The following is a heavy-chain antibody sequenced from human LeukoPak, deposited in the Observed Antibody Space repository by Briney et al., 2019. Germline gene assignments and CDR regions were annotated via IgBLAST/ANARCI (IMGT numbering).Heavy chain of an antibody. V-gene: IGHV4-59*12. Sequence: PSETLSLTCTVSGGSISSYYWSWIRQPPGKGLEWIGYIYYSGSTNYNPSLKSRVTISVDTSKNQFSLKLSSVTAADTAVYYCARGLVPWFGPRGSAFDIWGQGTMVTVSS. D-gene: IGHD3-10*01. CDR1: GGSISSYY. J-gene: IGHJ3*02. CDR2: IYYSGST. CDR3: ARGLVPWFGPRGSAFDI.